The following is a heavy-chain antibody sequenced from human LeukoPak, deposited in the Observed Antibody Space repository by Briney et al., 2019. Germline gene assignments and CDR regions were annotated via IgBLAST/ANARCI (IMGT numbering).Heavy chain of an antibody. CDR3: ASPITYSSYYGMDV. CDR1: GFTFSNYW. D-gene: IGHD6-13*01. Sequence: GGSLRLSCAASGFTFSNYWMYWVRQAPGKGLEWVSSISSSSSYIYYADSVKGRFTISRDNAKNSLYLQMNSLRAEDTAVYYCASPITYSSYYGMDVWGQGTTVTVSS. CDR2: ISSSSSYI. V-gene: IGHV3-21*01. J-gene: IGHJ6*02.